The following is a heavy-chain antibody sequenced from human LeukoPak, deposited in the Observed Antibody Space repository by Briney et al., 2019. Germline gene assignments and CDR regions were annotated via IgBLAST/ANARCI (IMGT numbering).Heavy chain of an antibody. J-gene: IGHJ4*02. D-gene: IGHD4-23*01. CDR3: ARDYGGSSPFDY. CDR2: ISSGGSTI. V-gene: IGHV3-48*03. CDR1: GFTFSSYE. Sequence: GGSLRLSCAASGFTFSSYEMHWVRQAPGKGLGWVSYISSGGSTIYYADSVKGRFTIATNNAKTSLHLQMNSPRAEDTAVYYCARDYGGSSPFDYWGQGTLVTVSS.